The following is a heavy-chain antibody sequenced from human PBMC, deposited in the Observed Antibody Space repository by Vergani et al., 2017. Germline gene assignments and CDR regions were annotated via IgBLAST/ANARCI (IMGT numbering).Heavy chain of an antibody. D-gene: IGHD2-15*01. V-gene: IGHV4-4*09. J-gene: IGHJ5*02. CDR1: GVSVTDYN. CDR2: LSTTGGA. Sequence: QAQLQESGPGLVKPSETLSLTCHVFGVSVTDYNCNWIRQAPGKGLEWIGSLSTTGGATHASHNPSLKSRVSISVDTSKSQFSLRLTSVTAADSAIYYSTEDPQRSQRADRWGQGLLVSVSS. CDR3: TEDPQRSQRADR.